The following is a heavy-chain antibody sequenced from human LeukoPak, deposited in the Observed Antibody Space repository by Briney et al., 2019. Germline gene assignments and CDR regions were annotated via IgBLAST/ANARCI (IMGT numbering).Heavy chain of an antibody. V-gene: IGHV1-8*01. D-gene: IGHD3-22*01. CDR1: GYTFTSYD. Sequence: ASVKVSCKASGYTFTSYDINWVRQATGQGLEWMGWMSPNSGNTGYAQKFQGRVTMTRNTSISTAYMELSSLRSEDTAVYYCARDPIALYYYDSSGYYPDENWFDPWGQGTLVTVSS. CDR3: ARDPIALYYYDSSGYYPDENWFDP. J-gene: IGHJ5*02. CDR2: MSPNSGNT.